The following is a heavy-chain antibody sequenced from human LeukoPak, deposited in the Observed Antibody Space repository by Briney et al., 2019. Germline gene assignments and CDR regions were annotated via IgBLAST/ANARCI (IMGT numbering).Heavy chain of an antibody. V-gene: IGHV4-59*01. D-gene: IGHD3-10*01. CDR2: IYYSGST. Sequence: SETLSLTCTVSGGSISSYYWSWIRQPPGKGLEWIGYIYYSGSTNYNPSLKSRVTISADTSKNQFSLKLSSVTAADTAVYYCARAPASALWFGEFTVGFDPWGQGTLVTVSS. CDR3: ARAPASALWFGEFTVGFDP. J-gene: IGHJ5*02. CDR1: GGSISSYY.